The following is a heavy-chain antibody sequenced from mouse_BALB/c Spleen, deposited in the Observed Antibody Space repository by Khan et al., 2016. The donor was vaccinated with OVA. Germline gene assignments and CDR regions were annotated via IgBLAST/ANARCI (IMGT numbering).Heavy chain of an antibody. CDR1: GYSITSDYA. J-gene: IGHJ3*01. CDR2: ISYSGGT. CDR3: ARSGYEAWFAY. D-gene: IGHD2-14*01. V-gene: IGHV3-2*02. Sequence: EVQLQESGPGLVKPSQSLSLTCTVTGYSITSDYAWNWIRQFPRNKLEWMGYISYSGGTSYNPSLKSRISITRDTSKNQFFLQLNSVTTEDTATYFCARSGYEAWFAYWGQGTLVTVSA.